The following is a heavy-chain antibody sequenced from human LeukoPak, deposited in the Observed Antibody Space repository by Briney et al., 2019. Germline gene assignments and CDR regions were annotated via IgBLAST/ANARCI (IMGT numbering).Heavy chain of an antibody. CDR3: TRSGRGGAFDI. V-gene: IGHV3-74*01. Sequence: GGSLRLSCAGSGFTPSNDWMHWARQGPGKGLAWVARIYSDGSRTTYADSVKGRFTISGDNAKNTLYLQMNSLRADDTAVYYCTRSGRGGAFDIWGQGTMVTVSS. J-gene: IGHJ3*02. CDR2: IYSDGSRT. D-gene: IGHD1-26*01. CDR1: GFTPSNDW.